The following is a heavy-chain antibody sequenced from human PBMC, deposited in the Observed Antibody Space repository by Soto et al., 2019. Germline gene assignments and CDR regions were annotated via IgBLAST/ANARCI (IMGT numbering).Heavy chain of an antibody. CDR2: INHSGST. CDR1: GGSFSGYY. Sequence: KPSETLSLTCAVYGGSFSGYYWSWIRQPPGKGLEWIGEINHSGSTNYNPSLKSRVTISVDTSKNQFSLKLSSVTAADTAVYYCARGRRGNTYCSGGSCYYYYGMDVWGQGTTVTVSS. D-gene: IGHD2-15*01. CDR3: ARGRRGNTYCSGGSCYYYYGMDV. J-gene: IGHJ6*02. V-gene: IGHV4-34*01.